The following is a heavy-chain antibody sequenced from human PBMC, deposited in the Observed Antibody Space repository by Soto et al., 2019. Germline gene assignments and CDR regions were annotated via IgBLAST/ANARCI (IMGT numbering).Heavy chain of an antibody. D-gene: IGHD2-2*02. CDR3: AKETIPGGGPNYFDY. Sequence: QVPLVESGGGVVQPGRSLRLSCAASEFTFSNYGMHWLRQAPGKGLEWVAVISYDGSIQHYGDSVKGRFTISRDNSKNTLYLQMSSLRTEDTAVYYCAKETIPGGGPNYFDYWGQGTLVTVSS. V-gene: IGHV3-30*18. CDR1: EFTFSNYG. J-gene: IGHJ4*02. CDR2: ISYDGSIQ.